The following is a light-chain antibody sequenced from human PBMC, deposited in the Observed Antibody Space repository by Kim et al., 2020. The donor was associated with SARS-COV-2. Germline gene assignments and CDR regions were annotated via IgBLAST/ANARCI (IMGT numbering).Light chain of an antibody. J-gene: IGLJ3*02. CDR1: KLGDKY. CDR3: QAWDSSALWV. V-gene: IGLV3-1*01. Sequence: VSQGQTASITCSGHKLGDKYACWYQQKPGQSPVVVIYQDNKRPSGIPERFSGSNSGNTATLTISGTQAMDEADYYCQAWDSSALWVFGGGTKLTVL. CDR2: QDN.